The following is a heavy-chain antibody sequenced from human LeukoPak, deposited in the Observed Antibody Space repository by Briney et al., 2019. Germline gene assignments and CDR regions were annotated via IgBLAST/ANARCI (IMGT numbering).Heavy chain of an antibody. Sequence: GGSLRLSCAASRFTFRNYGMHWVRQAPGKGLEWVAVIWYDGSNKYYADSVKGRFTISRDNSKNTLYLQMNSLRAEDTATYYYVRDRDNHYFDFWGQGTLVTVSS. D-gene: IGHD5-24*01. V-gene: IGHV3-33*01. CDR3: VRDRDNHYFDF. CDR2: IWYDGSNK. J-gene: IGHJ4*02. CDR1: RFTFRNYG.